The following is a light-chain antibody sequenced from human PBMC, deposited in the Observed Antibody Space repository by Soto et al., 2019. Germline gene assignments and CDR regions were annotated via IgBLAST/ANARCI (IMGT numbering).Light chain of an antibody. V-gene: IGLV4-69*01. Sequence: QSVLTQPPSASASLGASVKLTCTLSSGHNSYAIAWHQQQPEKGPRYLMKLNSDGSHSKGDGIPDRFSGSSSGAERYLTISSLQSEDEADYYCQTWSTDIRVFGGGTKPPS. CDR1: SGHNSYA. J-gene: IGLJ3*02. CDR3: QTWSTDIRV. CDR2: LNSDGSH.